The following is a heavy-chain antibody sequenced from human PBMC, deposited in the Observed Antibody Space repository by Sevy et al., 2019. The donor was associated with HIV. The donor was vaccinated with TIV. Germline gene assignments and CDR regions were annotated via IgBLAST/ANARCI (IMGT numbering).Heavy chain of an antibody. J-gene: IGHJ4*02. V-gene: IGHV3-23*01. CDR1: GFTFSTYA. Sequence: GSLRLSCAASGFTFSTYAMSWVRQTPGMGLECVSFISASAGSTYYADSVKGRFTISRDDSKNTLYVQMSSLRAEDSAVYYCAKGNVARFFATNYYYFDNWGQGTLVTVSS. CDR3: AKGNVARFFATNYYYFDN. CDR2: ISASAGST. D-gene: IGHD1-7*01.